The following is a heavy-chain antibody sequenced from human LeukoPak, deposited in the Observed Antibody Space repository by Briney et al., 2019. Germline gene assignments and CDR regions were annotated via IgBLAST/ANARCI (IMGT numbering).Heavy chain of an antibody. V-gene: IGHV3-30*02. CDR1: GFPFSKYG. CDR2: IQYDAKNE. D-gene: IGHD2-21*02. J-gene: IGHJ4*02. CDR3: AKKKSGHGDKLDY. Sequence: GGSLRLSCAASGFPFSKYGMHWVRQAPGKGLEWVAYIQYDAKNEKYADSVKGRFTISRDNSRNTLYLQMSKMTVEDTAVYYCAKKKSGHGDKLDYWGQGTLVTVSS.